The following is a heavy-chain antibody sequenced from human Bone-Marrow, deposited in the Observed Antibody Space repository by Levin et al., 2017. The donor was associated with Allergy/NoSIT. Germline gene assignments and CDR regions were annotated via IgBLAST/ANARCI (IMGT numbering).Heavy chain of an antibody. V-gene: IGHV3-33*01. CDR2: IWYDGSSK. D-gene: IGHD3-10*01. CDR1: GFTFSTYG. J-gene: IGHJ6*03. CDR3: ARREAGGYFGYMGV. Sequence: QAGGSLRLSCAASGFTFSTYGMHWVRQAPGKGLEWVAFIWYDGSSKYYPDSVKDRFTVSRDNPKNTLFLQINSLRVEDTAVYYCARREAGGYFGYMGVWGKGTTVTVSS.